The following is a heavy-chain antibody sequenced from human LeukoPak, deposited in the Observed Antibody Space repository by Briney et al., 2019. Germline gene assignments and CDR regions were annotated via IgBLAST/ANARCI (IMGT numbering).Heavy chain of an antibody. CDR3: VRGQWNSIYYFDS. D-gene: IGHD6-19*01. V-gene: IGHV6-1*01. CDR1: GDSVSRNNAG. J-gene: IGHJ4*02. CDR2: TYYRSKFYN. Sequence: SQTLSLTCALSGDSVSRNNAGWNWIRQSPSRGLEWPGRTYYRSKFYNDYAVSVQSRITIDPDTSRNQFSLQLNSVTPEDTAIYYCVRGQWNSIYYFDSWGQGTLVTVSS.